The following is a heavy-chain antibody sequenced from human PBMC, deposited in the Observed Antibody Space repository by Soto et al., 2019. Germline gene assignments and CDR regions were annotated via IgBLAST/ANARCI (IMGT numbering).Heavy chain of an antibody. J-gene: IGHJ5*02. CDR1: GYTFNTYA. D-gene: IGHD3-9*01. V-gene: IGHV1-18*01. CDR2: ISTYNGNT. CDR3: AREFLKNYDVLKSGYNWFDP. Sequence: QVQLVQSGAEVKKPGASVKVSCKASGYTFNTYAISWVRQAPGQGLEWMGWISTYNGNTKYAQKLQGRVTMTTDTSTSTAYMELRSLRSDDTAVYYCAREFLKNYDVLKSGYNWFDPWGQGTLVTVSS.